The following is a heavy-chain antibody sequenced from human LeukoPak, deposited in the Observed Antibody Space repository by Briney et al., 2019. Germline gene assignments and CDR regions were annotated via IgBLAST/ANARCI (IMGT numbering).Heavy chain of an antibody. CDR2: INPNSGGT. CDR1: GYTFSGQY. D-gene: IGHD3-10*01. V-gene: IGHV1-2*02. J-gene: IGHJ3*02. Sequence: ASVKVSCKASGYTFSGQYMHWIRQAPGQGLEYMGWINPNSGGTNYAQKFQGRVTMTRDTSISTAYMELSRLRSEDTAVYYCARDPPPVGGSSLAFDIWGQGTMVTVSS. CDR3: ARDPPPVGGSSLAFDI.